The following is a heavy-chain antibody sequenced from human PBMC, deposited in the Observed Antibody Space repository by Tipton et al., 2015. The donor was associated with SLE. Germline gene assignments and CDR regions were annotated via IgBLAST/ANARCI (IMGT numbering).Heavy chain of an antibody. J-gene: IGHJ3*02. CDR1: GVSISSASYY. V-gene: IGHV4-61*02. CDR3: ARTLDALDI. Sequence: LRLSCTVSGVSISSASYYWNWIHQPAGKGLEWIGRAYTTGSPYYNPSLESRVAISMDTSKNQFSLKLTAVTAADTAAYYCARTLDALDIWGQGTMVTVSS. CDR2: AYTTGSP.